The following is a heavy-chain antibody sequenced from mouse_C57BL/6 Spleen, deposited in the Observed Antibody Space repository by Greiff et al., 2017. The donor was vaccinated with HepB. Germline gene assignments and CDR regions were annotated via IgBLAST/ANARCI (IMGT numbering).Heavy chain of an antibody. D-gene: IGHD1-1*01. V-gene: IGHV6-6*01. CDR1: GFTFSDAW. CDR2: IRNKANNHAT. Sequence: DVMLVESGGGLVQPGGSMKLSCAASGFTFSDAWMDWVRQSPEKGLEWVAEIRNKANNHATYYAESVKGRFTISRDDSKSSVYLQMNSLRAEDTGIYYCTLYGSSSYWYFDVWGTGTTVTVSS. CDR3: TLYGSSSYWYFDV. J-gene: IGHJ1*03.